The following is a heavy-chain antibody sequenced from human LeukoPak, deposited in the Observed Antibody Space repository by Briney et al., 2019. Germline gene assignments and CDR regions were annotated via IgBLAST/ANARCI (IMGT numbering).Heavy chain of an antibody. V-gene: IGHV1-8*03. D-gene: IGHD3-22*01. J-gene: IGHJ6*03. CDR1: GYTFTSYD. CDR3: ARATGGYIYYYYYYMDV. CDR2: MNPNSGNT. Sequence: ASVKVSCKASGYTFTSYDINWVRQPTGQGLEWMGWMNPNSGNTGYAQKFQGRVTITRNTSISTAYMELSSLRSEDTAVYYCARATGGYIYYYYYYMDVWGKGTTVTVSS.